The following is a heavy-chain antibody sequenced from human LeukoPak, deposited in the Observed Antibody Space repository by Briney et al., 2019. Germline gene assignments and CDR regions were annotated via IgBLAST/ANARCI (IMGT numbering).Heavy chain of an antibody. D-gene: IGHD2-8*01. CDR2: IFYGGTT. V-gene: IGHV4-59*01. Sequence: SETLSLTCSVSGGSTRRNYWNWIRQPPGKGPEWIGYIFYGGTTNYNPSLKSRVTISIDTSKNQFSLQLNSVTASDTAIYYCARDGRNCTNDYCYTYFDPWGPGTLVTVSS. CDR1: GGSTRRNY. CDR3: ARDGRNCTNDYCYTYFDP. J-gene: IGHJ5*02.